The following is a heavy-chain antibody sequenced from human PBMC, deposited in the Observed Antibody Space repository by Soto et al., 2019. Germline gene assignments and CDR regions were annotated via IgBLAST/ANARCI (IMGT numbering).Heavy chain of an antibody. D-gene: IGHD3-3*01. CDR2: IYWDDDK. V-gene: IGHV2-5*02. J-gene: IGHJ4*02. CDR3: AHRVLRTVFGLVTTTAIYFDF. CDR1: GFSLTTSGVG. Sequence: QITLNESGPPQVYPRQTLTLTCTFSGFSLTTSGVGVGWIRQSPGKAPEWLALIYWDDDKRYSPSLKSRLTITKDTSKNQVVLTMADLDPADTATYYCAHRVLRTVFGLVTTTAIYFDFWGQGTPVAVSS.